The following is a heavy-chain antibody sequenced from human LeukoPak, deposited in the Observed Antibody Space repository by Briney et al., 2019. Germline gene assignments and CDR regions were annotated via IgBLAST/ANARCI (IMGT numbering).Heavy chain of an antibody. V-gene: IGHV1-2*02. Sequence: GASVKVSCKASGYTFTGYYMHWVRQAPAQGLEWVACINPNSGGTNYAHTVQGRVTITSDNSISTAYMELSRLRSDDTAVYYCARGPLGGARHRDVWGKGTTVTVS. CDR1: GYTFTGYY. J-gene: IGHJ6*03. CDR2: INPNSGGT. CDR3: ARGPLGGARHRDV. D-gene: IGHD1-26*01.